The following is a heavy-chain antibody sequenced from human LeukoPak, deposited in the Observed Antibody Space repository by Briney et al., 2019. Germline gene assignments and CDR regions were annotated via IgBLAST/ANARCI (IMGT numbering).Heavy chain of an antibody. CDR1: GGSISSYY. CDR2: INHSGST. Sequence: PSETLSLTCTVSGGSISSYYWSWIRQPPGKGLEWIGEINHSGSTNYNPSLKSRVTISVDTSKNQFSLKLSSVTAADTAVYYCARHGVWFGELFVYYYYMDVWGKGTTVTISS. J-gene: IGHJ6*03. V-gene: IGHV4-34*01. CDR3: ARHGVWFGELFVYYYYMDV. D-gene: IGHD3-10*01.